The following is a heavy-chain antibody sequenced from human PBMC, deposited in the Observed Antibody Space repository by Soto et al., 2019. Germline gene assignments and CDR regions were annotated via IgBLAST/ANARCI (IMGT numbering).Heavy chain of an antibody. CDR1: GFTFNDYA. Sequence: GGSLRLSCAAAGFTFNDYAMHWVRQAPGKGLDWVSLIRCDGRSTYYAHSLKRRFSISSDNSKNSLYLQINSLRAEATALYYCAKHLTYCSSSSCSAYGMDVWGQGTTVTVSS. J-gene: IGHJ6*01. CDR2: IRCDGRST. V-gene: IGHV3-43D*04. D-gene: IGHD2-2*01. CDR3: AKHLTYCSSSSCSAYGMDV.